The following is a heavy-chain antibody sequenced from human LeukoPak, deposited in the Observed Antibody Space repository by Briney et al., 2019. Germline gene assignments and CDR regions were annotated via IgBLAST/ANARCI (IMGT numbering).Heavy chain of an antibody. Sequence: PGGSLRLSCAASGFTVSSNYMSWVRQAPGKGLEWVSDIYSGGSTYYADSVKGRFTIYRDNSKNTLYLQMNSLRAEDTAVYYCATRDYYDSSGYSDAFDIWGQGTMVTVSS. V-gene: IGHV3-66*02. CDR1: GFTVSSNY. CDR2: IYSGGST. CDR3: ATRDYYDSSGYSDAFDI. D-gene: IGHD3-22*01. J-gene: IGHJ3*02.